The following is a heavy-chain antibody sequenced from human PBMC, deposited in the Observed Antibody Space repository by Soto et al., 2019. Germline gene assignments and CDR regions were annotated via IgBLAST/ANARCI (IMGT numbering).Heavy chain of an antibody. J-gene: IGHJ4*02. CDR3: TKQTDAVQWLVVPTDYNFDY. Sequence: GGSLRLSCAASGFTFGGSAMHWVRQASGKGLEWVGHIRSKTNSYATAYAESVKGRFTISRDDSMNTAYLQMNSLKTEDTAVYFCTKQTDAVQWLVVPTDYNFDYWGQGTLVTVSS. D-gene: IGHD6-19*01. CDR2: IRSKTNSYAT. CDR1: GFTFGGSA. V-gene: IGHV3-73*01.